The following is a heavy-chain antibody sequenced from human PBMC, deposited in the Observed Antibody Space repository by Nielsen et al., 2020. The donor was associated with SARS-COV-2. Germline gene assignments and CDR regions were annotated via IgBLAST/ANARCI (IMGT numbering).Heavy chain of an antibody. CDR1: GFTFSTYG. CDR3: ARVGESGQDY. D-gene: IGHD5-12*01. J-gene: IGHJ4*02. CDR2: YDGSNK. V-gene: IGHV3-30*03. Sequence: GESLKISCAASGFTFSTYGMHWVRQAPGKGLEWVSYDGSNKYYADSVKGRFTISRHNSKNTLYLQMNSLRAEDTAVYYCARVGESGQDYWGQGTLVTVSS.